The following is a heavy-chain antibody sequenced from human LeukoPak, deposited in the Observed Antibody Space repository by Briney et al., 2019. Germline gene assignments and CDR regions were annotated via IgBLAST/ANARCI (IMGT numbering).Heavy chain of an antibody. CDR2: INPNSGGT. V-gene: IGHV1-2*02. J-gene: IGHJ4*02. CDR1: GYTFTGYY. D-gene: IGHD3-9*01. CDR3: ARALRYYDILTGYPDY. Sequence: GASVKVSCKASGYTFTGYYMHWVRQAPGQGLEWMGWINPNSGGTNYAQKFQGRVTMTRDTSISTAYMELSRLRSDDTAVYYCARALRYYDILTGYPDYWGQGTLVTVSS.